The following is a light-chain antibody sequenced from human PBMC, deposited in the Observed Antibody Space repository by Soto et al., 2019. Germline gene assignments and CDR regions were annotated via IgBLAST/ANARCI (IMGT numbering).Light chain of an antibody. J-gene: IGKJ4*01. Sequence: EILMTQSPATLSLSPGERATLSCRASQSVSSDLAWYQQKPGQAPWLLIYGASTRATGVPARFSGSGSGTDFTLTISSLQSEDFAVYYCQQYNYWPPLTFGGGTRVEI. CDR3: QQYNYWPPLT. CDR2: GAS. V-gene: IGKV3-15*01. CDR1: QSVSSD.